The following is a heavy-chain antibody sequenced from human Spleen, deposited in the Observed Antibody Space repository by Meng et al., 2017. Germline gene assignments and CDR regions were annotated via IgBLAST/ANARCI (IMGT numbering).Heavy chain of an antibody. CDR2: IYYSGST. CDR3: ARHAAAGTEADFDY. D-gene: IGHD6-13*01. CDR1: GGSISSYY. Sequence: SETLSLTCTVSGGSISSYYWSWIRQPPGKGLEWIGYIYYSGSTNYNPSLKSRVTISVDTSKNQFSLKLSSVTAADTAVYYCARHAAAGTEADFDYWGQGTRVTGSS. V-gene: IGHV4-59*01. J-gene: IGHJ4*02.